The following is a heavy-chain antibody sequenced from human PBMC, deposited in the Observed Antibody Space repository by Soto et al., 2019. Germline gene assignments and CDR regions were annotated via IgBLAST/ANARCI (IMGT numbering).Heavy chain of an antibody. V-gene: IGHV1-69*13. CDR1: GGTFSSYA. D-gene: IGHD4-4*01. Sequence: SVKVSCKASGGTFSSYAVSWVRQAPGQGLEWMGGIIPIFGTANYAQKFQGRVTITADESTSTAYMELSSLRSEDTAVYYCARVRDYSNPYFDYWGQGTLVTVSS. J-gene: IGHJ4*02. CDR3: ARVRDYSNPYFDY. CDR2: IIPIFGTA.